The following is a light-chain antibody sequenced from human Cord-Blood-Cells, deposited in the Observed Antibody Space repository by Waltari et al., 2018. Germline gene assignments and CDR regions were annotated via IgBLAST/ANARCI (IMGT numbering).Light chain of an antibody. Sequence: QSALTQPASVSGSPGQSITISCTGTSSDGGGYNYVSWYQQHPGKAPKIMLYEVSKRPSGVSNRFSGSKSGNTASLTISGLQAEDEADYYCSSYTSSSTLVFGGGTKLTVL. J-gene: IGLJ2*01. CDR3: SSYTSSSTLV. CDR1: SSDGGGYNY. CDR2: EVS. V-gene: IGLV2-14*01.